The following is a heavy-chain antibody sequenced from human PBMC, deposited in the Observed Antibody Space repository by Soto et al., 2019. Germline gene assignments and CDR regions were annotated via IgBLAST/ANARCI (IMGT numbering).Heavy chain of an antibody. CDR2: ISATGGGT. J-gene: IGHJ4*02. CDR1: GFNFSNYA. V-gene: IGHV3-23*01. D-gene: IGHD3-16*01. CDR3: AKDRRAGGNSALYFYF. Sequence: PGGSLRLSCAASGFNFSNYAMSWVRQAPGKGLEWVSLISATGGGTYYADSVKGRFTISRDNSHNTLYLQVHSLTAEDTAVYYCAKDRRAGGNSALYFYFWGQGAQVTVSS.